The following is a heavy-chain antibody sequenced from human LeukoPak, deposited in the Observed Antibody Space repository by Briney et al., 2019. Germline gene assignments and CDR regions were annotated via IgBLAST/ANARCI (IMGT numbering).Heavy chain of an antibody. J-gene: IGHJ6*02. V-gene: IGHV3-33*01. CDR1: GFTFSSYG. D-gene: IGHD4-17*01. CDR2: IWYDGSNK. CDR3: ARAYDYGDSYYYGMDV. Sequence: PGGSLRLSCAASGFTFSSYGMHWVRKAPGKGLEWVADIWYDGSNKYYADSVKGRFTISRDNSKNTLYLQMNSLRAEDTAVYYCARAYDYGDSYYYGMDVWGQGTTVTVSS.